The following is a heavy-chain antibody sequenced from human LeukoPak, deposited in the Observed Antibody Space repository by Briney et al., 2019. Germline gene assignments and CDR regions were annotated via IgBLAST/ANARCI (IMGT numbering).Heavy chain of an antibody. D-gene: IGHD6-19*01. CDR3: SKEAVQHGNGLYGFDP. J-gene: IGHJ5*02. CDR2: ISASDTKT. Sequence: GGSLRLSRAASGFLYNNYADSWVRQAPGRGLEWVSGISASDTKTYYADSVKGRFTISRDNSRNTFYLQMTSLRVEDTAVYYCSKEAVQHGNGLYGFDPCGQGTVVTVSS. V-gene: IGHV3-23*01. CDR1: GFLYNNYA.